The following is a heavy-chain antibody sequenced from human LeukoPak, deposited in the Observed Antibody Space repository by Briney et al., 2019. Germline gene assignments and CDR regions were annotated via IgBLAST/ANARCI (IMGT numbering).Heavy chain of an antibody. D-gene: IGHD3-16*01. Sequence: PGGSLRLSCAASGFTFDDYAMHWVRQALGKGLEWVSLMSWDGGSTYCADSVKGRFTISRDNSKNSLYLQMNSLRAEDTALYYCAKDGDAYRIHYYMDVWGKGTTVTVSS. V-gene: IGHV3-43D*03. J-gene: IGHJ6*03. CDR3: AKDGDAYRIHYYMDV. CDR1: GFTFDDYA. CDR2: MSWDGGST.